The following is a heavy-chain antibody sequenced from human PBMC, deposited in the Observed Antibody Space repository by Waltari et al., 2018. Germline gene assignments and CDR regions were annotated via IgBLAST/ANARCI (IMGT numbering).Heavy chain of an antibody. V-gene: IGHV3-21*01. CDR1: GFTFSSYT. CDR3: AREWGVMVGTAGFYFDY. CDR2: MSSGISYI. Sequence: EVQLVGSGGGLVKPGGSLRLSCAAYGFTFSSYTMNWVRKAPGNGREGVSAMSSGISYIYYAHTVKGRFTISRDNAKNSLYLQMNSLRVEDTAVYYCAREWGVMVGTAGFYFDYWGQGALVTVSS. D-gene: IGHD2-15*01. J-gene: IGHJ4*02.